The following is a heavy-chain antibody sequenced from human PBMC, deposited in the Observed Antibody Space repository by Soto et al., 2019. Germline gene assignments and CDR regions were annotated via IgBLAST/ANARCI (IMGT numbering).Heavy chain of an antibody. CDR2: ISISGGNT. V-gene: IGHV3-23*01. D-gene: IGHD4-17*01. J-gene: IGHJ4*02. CDR1: GLPFSSHA. CDR3: ANEIRPNDY. Sequence: EVQLLESGGGLVQPGGSLRLSCAASGLPFSSHAMSWVRQAPGKGLEWVSSISISGGNTYYADSVRGRFTLSRDNSNNTLYLHINSLPAEDTAIYYCANEIRPNDYWGQGTLVTVSS.